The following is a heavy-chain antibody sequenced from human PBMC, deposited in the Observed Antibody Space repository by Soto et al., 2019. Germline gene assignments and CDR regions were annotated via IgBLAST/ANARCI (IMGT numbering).Heavy chain of an antibody. D-gene: IGHD3-10*01. J-gene: IGHJ6*02. Sequence: GGSLRLSCAASGFTFSSYGMHWVRQAPGKGLEWVAVIWYDGSNKYYADSVKGRFTISRDNSKNTLYLQMNSLRAEDTAVYYCARGRENYYGSGHYYYYYGMDVWGQGTTVTVSS. CDR2: IWYDGSNK. V-gene: IGHV3-33*01. CDR3: ARGRENYYGSGHYYYYYGMDV. CDR1: GFTFSSYG.